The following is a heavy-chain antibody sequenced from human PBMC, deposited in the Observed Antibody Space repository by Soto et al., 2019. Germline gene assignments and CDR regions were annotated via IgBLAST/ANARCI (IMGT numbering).Heavy chain of an antibody. CDR3: ARDVKGYSSSWSYYYYYGMDV. Sequence: VSVKVSCKASGYTFTSYGISWVRQAPGQGLEWMGWISAYNGNTNYAQKLQGRVTMTTDTSTSTAYMELRSLRSDDTAVYYCARDVKGYSSSWSYYYYYGMDVWGQGTTVTVSS. V-gene: IGHV1-18*01. D-gene: IGHD6-13*01. J-gene: IGHJ6*02. CDR2: ISAYNGNT. CDR1: GYTFTSYG.